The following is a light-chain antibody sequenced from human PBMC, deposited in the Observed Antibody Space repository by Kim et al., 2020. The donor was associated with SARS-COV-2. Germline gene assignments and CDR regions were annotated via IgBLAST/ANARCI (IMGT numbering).Light chain of an antibody. CDR3: NSYASSNTYV. V-gene: IGLV2-14*04. J-gene: IGLJ1*01. Sequence: GQSITDSCTGTSIDVGRYDYFSCYQQHPCKAPRLIIYDVTHRPSGVSNRVSGSKSGNTASLTISGLQAEDEADYYCNSYASSNTYVFGTGTKVTVL. CDR1: SIDVGRYDY. CDR2: DVT.